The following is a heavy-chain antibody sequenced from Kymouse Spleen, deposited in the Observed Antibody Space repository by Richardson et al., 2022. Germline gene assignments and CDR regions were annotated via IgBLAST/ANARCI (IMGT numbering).Heavy chain of an antibody. J-gene: IGHJ6*02. CDR1: GFTFSGSA. CDR3: TRDHYYGSGSYPYYYGMDV. D-gene: IGHD3-10*01. Sequence: EVQLVESGGGLVQPGGSLKLSCAASGFTFSGSAMHWVRQASGKGLEWVGRIRSKANSYATAYAASVKGRFTISRDDSKNTAYLQMNSLKTEDTAVYYCTRDHYYGSGSYPYYYGMDVWGQGTTVTVSS. V-gene: IGHV3-73*02. CDR2: IRSKANSYAT.